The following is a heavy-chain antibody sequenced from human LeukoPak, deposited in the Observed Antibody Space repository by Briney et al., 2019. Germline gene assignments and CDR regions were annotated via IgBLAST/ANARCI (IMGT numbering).Heavy chain of an antibody. J-gene: IGHJ3*02. V-gene: IGHV5-51*01. CDR2: IYPGDSDT. CDR3: ARNGDYPLDAFDI. CDR1: GYSFTSYW. Sequence: GESLKISCKGSGYSFTSYWIGWVRQMPGKGLEWMGIIYPGDSDTRYSSSFQGQVTISADKSISTAYLQWSSLKASDTAMYYCARNGDYPLDAFDIWGQGTMVTVSS. D-gene: IGHD4-17*01.